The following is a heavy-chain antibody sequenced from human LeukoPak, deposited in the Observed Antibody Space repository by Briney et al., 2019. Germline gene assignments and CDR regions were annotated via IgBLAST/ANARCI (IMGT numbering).Heavy chain of an antibody. D-gene: IGHD3-22*01. CDR1: GGSISSSSYY. CDR2: IYYSGST. J-gene: IGHJ3*02. V-gene: IGHV4-39*07. CDR3: ARVSGITMIVVLTEDAFDI. Sequence: PSETLSLTCTVSGGSISSSSYYWGCIRQPPGKGLEWIGSIYYSGSTYYNPSLKSRVTISVDTSKNQFSLKLSSVTAADTAVYYCARVSGITMIVVLTEDAFDIWGQGTMVTVSS.